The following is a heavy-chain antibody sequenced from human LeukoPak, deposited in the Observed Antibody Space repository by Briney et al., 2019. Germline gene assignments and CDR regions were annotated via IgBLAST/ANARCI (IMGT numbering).Heavy chain of an antibody. CDR3: AKAPPDKWEYYYGMDV. V-gene: IGHV3-23*01. CDR2: ISGRGDAS. CDR1: GFTFSGYA. J-gene: IGHJ6*04. D-gene: IGHD1-26*01. Sequence: GGSLRLSCAASGFTFSGYAMTWVRQAPGRGLEWVSAISGRGDASYYAESVKGRFTISRDNSKSTLYLQMNSLRAEDTAVYYCAKAPPDKWEYYYGMDVWGKGTTVTVSS.